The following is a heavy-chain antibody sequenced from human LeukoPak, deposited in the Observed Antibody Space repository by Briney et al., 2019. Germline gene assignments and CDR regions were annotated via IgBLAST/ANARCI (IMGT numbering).Heavy chain of an antibody. Sequence: GGSLRLSCAASGFTFSSYSMNWVRQAPGKGLEWVSSISSSSSYIYYADSVKGRFTISRDNAKNSLYLQMNSLRAEDTAVYYCARPSPPGDGYNPPDYWGQGSLVTVSS. D-gene: IGHD5-24*01. V-gene: IGHV3-21*01. CDR2: ISSSSSYI. CDR1: GFTFSSYS. J-gene: IGHJ4*02. CDR3: ARPSPPGDGYNPPDY.